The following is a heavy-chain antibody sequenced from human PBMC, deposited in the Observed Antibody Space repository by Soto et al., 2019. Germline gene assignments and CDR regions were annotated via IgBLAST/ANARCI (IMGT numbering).Heavy chain of an antibody. CDR1: GFTFSSYG. J-gene: IGHJ6*02. Sequence: GGSLRLSCAASGFTFSSYGMHWVRQAPGKGLEWVAVIWYDGSNKYYADSVKGRFTISRDNSKNTLYLQMNSLRAEDTAVYYCARDQYCSSTSCYYGMDVWGQGTTVTVSS. CDR3: ARDQYCSSTSCYYGMDV. D-gene: IGHD2-2*01. V-gene: IGHV3-33*01. CDR2: IWYDGSNK.